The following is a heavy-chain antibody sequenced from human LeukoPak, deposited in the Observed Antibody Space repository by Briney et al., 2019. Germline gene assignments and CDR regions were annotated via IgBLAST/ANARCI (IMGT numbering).Heavy chain of an antibody. CDR3: ASPSRRGYISWFDP. D-gene: IGHD1-1*01. J-gene: IGHJ5*02. V-gene: IGHV4-30-2*03. Sequence: SQTLSLTCAVSDGSISSGGYSWSWIRQPPGKGLEWIGSIYYSGSTYYNSSLKSRVTISVDTSKNQFSLKLSSVTAADTAVYYCASPSRRGYISWFDPWGQGTLVTVSS. CDR1: DGSISSGGYS. CDR2: IYYSGST.